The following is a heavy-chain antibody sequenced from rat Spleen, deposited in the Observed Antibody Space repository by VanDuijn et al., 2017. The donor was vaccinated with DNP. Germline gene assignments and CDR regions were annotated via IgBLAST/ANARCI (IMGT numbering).Heavy chain of an antibody. CDR2: ISYSGNT. CDR1: GYSITSNY. CDR3: ARVNNNLYYGLDA. Sequence: EVRLQESGPGLVKPSQSLSLTCSVTGYSITSNYWGWIRKFPGNKMEWIGYISYSGNTGYNPSLKSRISITRDTSKNQFFLQLNSISTEDTATYYCARVNNNLYYGLDAWGQGTSVTVSS. D-gene: IGHD1-10*01. J-gene: IGHJ4*01. V-gene: IGHV3-1*01.